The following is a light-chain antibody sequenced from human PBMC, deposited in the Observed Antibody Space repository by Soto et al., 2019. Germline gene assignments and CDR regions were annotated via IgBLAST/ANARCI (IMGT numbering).Light chain of an antibody. CDR1: QSIRSW. CDR3: QQYNSYST. Sequence: PSTRAASAVPMVTFTFRASQSIRSWLAWYQQKPGKDPKRLIYKASSLESGVPSRFSGSGSGTKFTLTISSLQPDDFATYYCQQYNSYSTCGQGTQVEI. J-gene: IGKJ1*01. V-gene: IGKV1-5*03. CDR2: KAS.